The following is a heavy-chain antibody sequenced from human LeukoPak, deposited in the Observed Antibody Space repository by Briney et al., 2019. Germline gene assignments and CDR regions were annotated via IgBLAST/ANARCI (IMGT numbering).Heavy chain of an antibody. CDR1: GGSISSYY. V-gene: IGHV4-59*01. CDR3: ARVGYSSSGNYYNDRGAFDY. D-gene: IGHD3-10*01. Sequence: SETLSLTCTVSGGSISSYYWSWIRQPPGKGLEWIGYIYYSGSTNYNPSLKSRVTISVGTSKNQFSLKLSSVTAADTAVYYCARVGYSSSGNYYNDRGAFDYWGQGTLVTVSS. CDR2: IYYSGST. J-gene: IGHJ4*02.